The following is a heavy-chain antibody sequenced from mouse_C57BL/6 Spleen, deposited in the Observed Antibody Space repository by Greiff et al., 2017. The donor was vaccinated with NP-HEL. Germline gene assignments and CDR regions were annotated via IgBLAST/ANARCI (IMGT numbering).Heavy chain of an antibody. D-gene: IGHD2-4*01. CDR2: INPNNGGT. J-gene: IGHJ2*01. CDR1: GYTFTSYW. V-gene: IGHV1-53*01. Sequence: QVQLQQPGTELVKPGASVKLSCKASGYTFTSYWMHWVKQRPGQGLEWIGNINPNNGGTNYNEKFKSKATLTVDKSSSTAYMQLSSLTSEDSAVYYCARDGVYYDYDNYWGQGTTLTVSS. CDR3: ARDGVYYDYDNY.